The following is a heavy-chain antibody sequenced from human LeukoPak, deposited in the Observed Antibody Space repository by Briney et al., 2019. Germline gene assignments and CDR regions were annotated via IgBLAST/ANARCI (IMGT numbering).Heavy chain of an antibody. CDR3: ARDRGGGGQRGAAFDI. D-gene: IGHD2-15*01. CDR2: IYHSGST. CDR1: GGSISSGGYY. Sequence: SETLSLTCTVSGGSISSGGYYWSWIRQPPGKGLEWIGYIYHSGSTYYNPSLKSRVTISVDRSKNQFSLKLSSVTAADTAVYYCARDRGGGGQRGAAFDIWGQGTMVTVSS. J-gene: IGHJ3*02. V-gene: IGHV4-30-2*01.